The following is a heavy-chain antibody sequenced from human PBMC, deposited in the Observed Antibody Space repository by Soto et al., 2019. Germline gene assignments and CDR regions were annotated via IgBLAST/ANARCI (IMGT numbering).Heavy chain of an antibody. CDR2: IYPGDSDT. J-gene: IGHJ3*01. V-gene: IGHV5-51*01. CDR1: GYSFTHKW. D-gene: IGHD6-19*01. Sequence: GESLKISCKGSGYSFTHKWIGWVRQMPGKGLEWMGVIYPGDSDTKYSPSFQGHATISVDKSISTAYLQWSSLKASDSALYYCVRRDRSGWFDAFDVWGQGTMVTVSS. CDR3: VRRDRSGWFDAFDV.